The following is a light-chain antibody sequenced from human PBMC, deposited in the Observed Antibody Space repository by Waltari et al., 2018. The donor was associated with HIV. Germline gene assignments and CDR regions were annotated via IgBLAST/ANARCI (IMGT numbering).Light chain of an antibody. Sequence: DIVMIQSPDSLPVSLGERATINCKSSQSVLYSSNNKNYLAWYQQKPGQPPKLLIYWASTRESGVPDRISGSGSGTDFTLTINSLQAEDVALYFCQQYYSTPPTFGGGTKVEIK. V-gene: IGKV4-1*01. J-gene: IGKJ4*01. CDR2: WAS. CDR3: QQYYSTPPT. CDR1: QSVLYSSNNKNY.